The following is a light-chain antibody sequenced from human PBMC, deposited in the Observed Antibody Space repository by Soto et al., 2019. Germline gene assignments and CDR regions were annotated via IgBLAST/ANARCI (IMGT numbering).Light chain of an antibody. CDR2: EVS. CDR3: SSYAGSNIGV. CDR1: SSDVGGYNY. J-gene: IGLJ2*01. Sequence: QSALTQPPSASGSPGQSVTISCTGTSSDVGGYNYVSWYQQHPGKAPKLMIYEVSKRPSGVPDRFSGSKSGNTASLTVSGLQVEDEADYYCSSYAGSNIGVFGGGTKLTVL. V-gene: IGLV2-8*01.